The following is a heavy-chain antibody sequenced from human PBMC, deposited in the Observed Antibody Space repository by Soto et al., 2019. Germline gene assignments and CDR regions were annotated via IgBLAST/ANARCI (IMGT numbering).Heavy chain of an antibody. J-gene: IGHJ4*02. CDR2: ISDSSST. CDR1: GFTFSTYA. V-gene: IGHV3-23*01. CDR3: AKNKGGNYCTRTSCLYSFDY. Sequence: EVHVLESGGDLVQPGGSLRLSCAASGFTFSTYAMTWVRQAAGKGLEWVSTISDSSSTYYADSVKGRFTISRDNSNNTLYLEMTSLRADDTAVYYCAKNKGGNYCTRTSCLYSFDYWGQGTLVTVSS. D-gene: IGHD2-2*01.